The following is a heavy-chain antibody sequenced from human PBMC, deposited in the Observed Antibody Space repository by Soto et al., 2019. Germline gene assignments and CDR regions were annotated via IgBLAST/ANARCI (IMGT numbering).Heavy chain of an antibody. CDR1: GGTFSSYA. CDR3: ASVGTHRGYSGYEPVGS. Sequence: SVKVSCKASGGTFSSYAISWVRQAPGQGLEWMGGIIPIFGTANYAQKFQGRVTITADESTSTAYMELSSLRSEDTAVYYCASVGTHRGYSGYEPVGSWGQGTLVTVSS. V-gene: IGHV1-69*13. CDR2: IIPIFGTA. J-gene: IGHJ4*02. D-gene: IGHD5-12*01.